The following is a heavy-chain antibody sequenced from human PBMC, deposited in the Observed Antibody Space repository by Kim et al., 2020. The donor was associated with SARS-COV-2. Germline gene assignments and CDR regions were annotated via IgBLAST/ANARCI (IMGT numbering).Heavy chain of an antibody. Sequence: SETLSLTCTVSGGSLSSCSYYWGWIRQPPGKGLEWIGTAYYIGNTYYNPSLKSRVTLSVDTSKNQFSLKLGSVTAADTAVYYCARHQRYSSGWY. CDR3: ARHQRYSSGWY. D-gene: IGHD6-19*01. J-gene: IGHJ2*01. CDR1: GGSLSSCSYY. CDR2: AYYIGNT. V-gene: IGHV4-39*01.